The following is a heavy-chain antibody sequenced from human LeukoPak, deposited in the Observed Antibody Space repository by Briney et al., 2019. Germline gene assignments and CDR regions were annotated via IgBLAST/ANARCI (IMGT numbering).Heavy chain of an antibody. J-gene: IGHJ4*02. CDR2: IYTSGST. CDR1: GGSISSYY. Sequence: ASETLSLTCTVSGGSISSYYWSWIRQPAGKGLEWIGRIYTSGSTNYNASLKSRVIMSVDTSKNQFSLKLSSVTAADTAVYYCAREGNYYGSATADYWGQGTLVTVSS. D-gene: IGHD3-10*01. V-gene: IGHV4-4*07. CDR3: AREGNYYGSATADY.